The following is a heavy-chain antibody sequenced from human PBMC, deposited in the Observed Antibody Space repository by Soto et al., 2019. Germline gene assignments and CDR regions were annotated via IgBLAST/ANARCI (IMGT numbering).Heavy chain of an antibody. Sequence: GGSLRLSCAASGFTFSSYWMSWVRQAPGKGLEWVANIKQDGSEKYYVDSVKGRFTISRDNAKNSLYLQMNSLRAEDTAVYYCARDLYSSSSGGENRIAVAESQRGFDYWGQGTLVTVSS. D-gene: IGHD6-19*01. J-gene: IGHJ4*02. CDR1: GFTFSSYW. CDR3: ARDLYSSSSGGENRIAVAESQRGFDY. V-gene: IGHV3-7*05. CDR2: IKQDGSEK.